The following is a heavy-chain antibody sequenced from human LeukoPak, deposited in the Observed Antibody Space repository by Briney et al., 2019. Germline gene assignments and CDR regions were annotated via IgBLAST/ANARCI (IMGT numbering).Heavy chain of an antibody. D-gene: IGHD3-9*01. CDR3: ATDLDIPRYWYFDL. CDR1: GYTLTELS. J-gene: IGHJ2*01. Sequence: ASVRVSCKVSGYTLTELSMHWVRQAPGKGLEWMGGFDPEDGETIYAQKFQGRVTMTEDTSTDTAYMELSSLRSEDTAVYFCATDLDIPRYWYFDLWGRGTLVTVSS. CDR2: FDPEDGET. V-gene: IGHV1-24*01.